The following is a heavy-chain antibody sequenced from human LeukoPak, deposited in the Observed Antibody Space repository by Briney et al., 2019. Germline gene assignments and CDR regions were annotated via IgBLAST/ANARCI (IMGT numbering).Heavy chain of an antibody. V-gene: IGHV3-23*01. CDR2: ISGSGGAT. Sequence: GGSLRLSCAASGFTFSSYAMSWVRQAPGKGLEWVSAISGSGGATYYADSVKGRFTIPRDNSKNTLYLQMNSLRAEDTAVYYCAKNRRSPEYYFDYWGQGTLVTVSS. CDR1: GFTFSSYA. CDR3: AKNRRSPEYYFDY. J-gene: IGHJ4*02. D-gene: IGHD2/OR15-2a*01.